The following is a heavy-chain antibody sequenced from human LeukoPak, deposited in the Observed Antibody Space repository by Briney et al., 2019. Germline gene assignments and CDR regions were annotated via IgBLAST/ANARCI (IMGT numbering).Heavy chain of an antibody. J-gene: IGHJ6*02. Sequence: ASVKVSCKASGGTFSSYAISWVRQAPGQGLEWMGRIIPILGIANYAQKFQGRVTITADKSTSTAYMELSSLRSEDTAVYYCARDGSLQAGSPHPRYYYGMDVWGQGTTVTVSS. CDR1: GGTFSSYA. CDR2: IIPILGIA. V-gene: IGHV1-69*04. D-gene: IGHD6-25*01. CDR3: ARDGSLQAGSPHPRYYYGMDV.